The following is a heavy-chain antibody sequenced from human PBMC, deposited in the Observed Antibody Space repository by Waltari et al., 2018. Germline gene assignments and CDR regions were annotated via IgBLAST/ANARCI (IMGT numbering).Heavy chain of an antibody. D-gene: IGHD4-17*01. CDR3: ARPVPHGDHFDY. J-gene: IGHJ4*02. V-gene: IGHV3-53*02. CDR1: GFTVSSNY. Sequence: EVQLVETGGGLIQPGGSLRLSCAASGFTVSSNYMSWVRQAPGKGLEWVSIIYTGGYTYYADSVKDRFTISRDNSKNTVYLQMNSLRAEDTAVYYCARPVPHGDHFDYWGQGTLVTVSS. CDR2: IYTGGYT.